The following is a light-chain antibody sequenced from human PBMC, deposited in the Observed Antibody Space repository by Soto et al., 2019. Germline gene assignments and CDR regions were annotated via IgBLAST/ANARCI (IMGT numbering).Light chain of an antibody. CDR2: DAS. CDR1: QSVSSY. Sequence: EIVLPQSPATLSLSPGARATLSCRASQSVSSYLAWYQQKPGQAPRLLIYDASNRATGIPARFSGSGSGTDFTLTISSLEPEDFAVYYCQQRSNWGYTFGQGTKLEIK. J-gene: IGKJ2*01. V-gene: IGKV3-11*01. CDR3: QQRSNWGYT.